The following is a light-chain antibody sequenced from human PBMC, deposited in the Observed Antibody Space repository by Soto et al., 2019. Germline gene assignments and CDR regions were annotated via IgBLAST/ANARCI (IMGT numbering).Light chain of an antibody. Sequence: EIVMTQSPATLSVSPGERATLSCRASQSVSSNLAWYQQKPGQAPRLLIYCASTRATGIPARFSGSGSGTDFTLTISSLQYEDFEVYYSQQYNNWPPYTFGQGTKLEIK. CDR3: QQYNNWPPYT. CDR1: QSVSSN. CDR2: CAS. V-gene: IGKV3-15*01. J-gene: IGKJ2*01.